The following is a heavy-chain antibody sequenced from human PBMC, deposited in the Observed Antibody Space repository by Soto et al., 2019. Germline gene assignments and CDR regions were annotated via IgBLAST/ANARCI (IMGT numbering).Heavy chain of an antibody. CDR1: GFTFSSYA. J-gene: IGHJ4*02. Sequence: PGGSLRLSCVASGFTFSSYAMHWVRQAPGKGLGWVAVISYDGSNKYYADSVKGRFTISRDNSKNTLYLQMNSLRAEDTAVYYCASAFPDGSSFDYWGQGTLVTVSS. CDR3: ASAFPDGSSFDY. V-gene: IGHV3-30-3*01. CDR2: ISYDGSNK.